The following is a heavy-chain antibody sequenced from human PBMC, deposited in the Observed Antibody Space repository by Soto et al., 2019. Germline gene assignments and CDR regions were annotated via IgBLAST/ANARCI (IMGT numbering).Heavy chain of an antibody. D-gene: IGHD5-18*01. CDR3: AYLGTAMALFDY. J-gene: IGHJ4*02. V-gene: IGHV3-23*01. CDR2: ISGSGGST. CDR1: GFTFSSYA. Sequence: GGSLKLSCAASGFTFSSYAMSWVRQAPGKGLEWVSAISGSGGSTYYADSVKGRFTISRDNSKNTLYLQMNSLRAEDTAVYYYAYLGTAMALFDYWGQGTLVTVSS.